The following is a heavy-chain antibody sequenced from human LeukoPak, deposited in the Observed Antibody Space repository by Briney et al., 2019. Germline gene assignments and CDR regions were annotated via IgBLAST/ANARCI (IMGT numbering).Heavy chain of an antibody. V-gene: IGHV1-2*02. CDR3: ARADDSSGHPDY. D-gene: IGHD3-22*01. Sequence: ASVKVSCKASGYTFTGYYMHWVRQAPGQGLEWMGWINPNSGGTNYAQKFQGRVTMTRDTSISTAYMELSRLSSVTAADTAVYYCARADDSSGHPDYWGQGTLVTVSS. J-gene: IGHJ4*02. CDR1: GYTFTGYY. CDR2: INPNSGGT.